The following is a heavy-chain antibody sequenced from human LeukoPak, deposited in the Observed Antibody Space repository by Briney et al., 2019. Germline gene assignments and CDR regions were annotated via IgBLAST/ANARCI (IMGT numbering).Heavy chain of an antibody. V-gene: IGHV1-69*06. Sequence: ASVKVSCKASGYTFTSYGISWVRQAPGQGLEWMGGIIPIFGTANYAQKFQGRVTITADKSTSTAYMELSSLRSEDTAVYYCARVRFLEWLSLGTGFDPWGQGTLVTVSS. CDR2: IIPIFGTA. J-gene: IGHJ5*02. CDR1: GYTFTSYG. CDR3: ARVRFLEWLSLGTGFDP. D-gene: IGHD3-3*01.